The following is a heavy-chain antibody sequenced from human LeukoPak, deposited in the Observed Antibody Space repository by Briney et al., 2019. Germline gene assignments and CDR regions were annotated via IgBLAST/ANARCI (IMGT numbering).Heavy chain of an antibody. J-gene: IGHJ4*02. CDR1: GFTFSSYS. CDR2: IYSGGST. V-gene: IGHV3-53*01. D-gene: IGHD3-22*01. Sequence: PGGSLRLSCAGSGFTFSSYSMNWVRQAPGKGLEWVSVIYSGGSTYYADSVKGRFTISRDNSKNTLYLQMNSLRAEDTAVYYCARPYYYDSSGYYTDYWGQGTLVTVSS. CDR3: ARPYYYDSSGYYTDY.